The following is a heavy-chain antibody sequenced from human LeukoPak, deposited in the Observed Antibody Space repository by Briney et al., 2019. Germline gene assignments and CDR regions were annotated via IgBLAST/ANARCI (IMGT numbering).Heavy chain of an antibody. CDR3: ARTTIFGVGNWFDP. J-gene: IGHJ5*02. D-gene: IGHD3-3*01. V-gene: IGHV4-39*07. Sequence: PSETLSLTCTVSGGSISSSSYYWGWIRQPPGKGLEWIGSIYYSGSTYYNPSLKSRVTISVDTSKNQFSLKLSSVTAADTAVYYCARTTIFGVGNWFDPWGQGTLVTVSS. CDR2: IYYSGST. CDR1: GGSISSSSYY.